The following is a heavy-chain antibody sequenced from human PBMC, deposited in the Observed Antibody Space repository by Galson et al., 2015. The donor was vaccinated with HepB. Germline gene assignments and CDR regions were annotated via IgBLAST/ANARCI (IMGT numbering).Heavy chain of an antibody. Sequence: SLRLSCAASGFTFNYHWMSWVRQAPGKGLEWVANIKQDGSKKYYVDSVKGRFTISRDNAKDSLYLQMNSLRAEDTAVYYCARESPPGHSLSPPMYNSGLSPFDSWGLGTLVTVSS. CDR2: IKQDGSKK. D-gene: IGHD6-19*01. J-gene: IGHJ4*02. V-gene: IGHV3-7*01. CDR3: ARESPPGHSLSPPMYNSGLSPFDS. CDR1: GFTFNYHW.